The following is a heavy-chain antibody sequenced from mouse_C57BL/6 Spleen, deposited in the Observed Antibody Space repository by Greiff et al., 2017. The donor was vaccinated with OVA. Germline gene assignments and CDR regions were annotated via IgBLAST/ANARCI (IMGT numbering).Heavy chain of an antibody. CDR1: GFTFSSYA. V-gene: IGHV5-4*01. Sequence: VQLKESGGGLVKPGGSLKLSCAASGFTFSSYAMSWVRQTPEKRLEWVATISDGGSYTYYPDNVKGRFTISRDNAKNNLYLQMSHLKSEDTAMYYCARGGYYSNYDYAMDYWGQGTSVTVSS. CDR3: ARGGYYSNYDYAMDY. D-gene: IGHD2-5*01. CDR2: ISDGGSYT. J-gene: IGHJ4*01.